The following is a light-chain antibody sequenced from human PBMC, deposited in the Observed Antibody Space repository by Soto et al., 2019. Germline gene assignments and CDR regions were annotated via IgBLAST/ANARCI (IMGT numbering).Light chain of an antibody. J-gene: IGKJ1*01. Sequence: EIVLTQSPATLSLSPGERATLSCRASQSVGRDYLGWYQQKPGQAPRLVIYNASNRASGIPDRFSGSGSGTDFTLTISRLEPEDSATYYCLQDINYPWTFGQGTKVDIK. CDR3: LQDINYPWT. CDR1: QSVGRDY. CDR2: NAS. V-gene: IGKV3D-20*02.